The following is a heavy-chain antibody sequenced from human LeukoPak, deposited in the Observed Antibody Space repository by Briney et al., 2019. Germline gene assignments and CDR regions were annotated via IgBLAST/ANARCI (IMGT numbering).Heavy chain of an antibody. V-gene: IGHV1-3*03. CDR2: INAGNGHT. J-gene: IGHJ4*02. CDR1: GYTFTNYA. Sequence: ASVKVSCKASGYTFTNYAIHWVRQAPGQRLEWMGWINAGNGHTKYSQEFQGRVTITRDTSANTAYMQLSSLRSEDMAVYYCARDPLQYHDLLTGSQPQYYFDFWGQGTLVTVSS. CDR3: ARDPLQYHDLLTGSQPQYYFDF. D-gene: IGHD3-9*01.